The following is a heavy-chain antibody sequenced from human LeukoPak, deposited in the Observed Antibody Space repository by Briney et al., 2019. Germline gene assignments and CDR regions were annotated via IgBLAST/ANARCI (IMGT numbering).Heavy chain of an antibody. CDR1: GGSISSYY. D-gene: IGHD3-22*01. CDR2: IYYSGST. CDR3: ARDGDYYDSSGSVRAFDI. V-gene: IGHV4-59*12. J-gene: IGHJ3*02. Sequence: SETLSLTCTVSGGSISSYYWSWIRQPPGKGLEWIGYIYYSGSTNYNPSLKSRVIISVDTSKNQFSLKLSSVTAADTAVYYCARDGDYYDSSGSVRAFDIWGQGTMVTVSS.